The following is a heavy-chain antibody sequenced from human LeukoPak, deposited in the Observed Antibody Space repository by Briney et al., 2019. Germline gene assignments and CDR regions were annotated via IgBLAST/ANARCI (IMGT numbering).Heavy chain of an antibody. J-gene: IGHJ4*02. Sequence: PSETLSLTCAVYGGSFSGYYWSWIRQPPGKGLEWIGEINHSGSTNYNPSLKGRVTISVDTSKNQFSLKLSSVTAADTAVYYCASVSGLQYQLLSSADYWGQGTLVTVSS. D-gene: IGHD2-2*01. CDR2: INHSGST. V-gene: IGHV4-34*01. CDR3: ASVSGLQYQLLSSADY. CDR1: GGSFSGYY.